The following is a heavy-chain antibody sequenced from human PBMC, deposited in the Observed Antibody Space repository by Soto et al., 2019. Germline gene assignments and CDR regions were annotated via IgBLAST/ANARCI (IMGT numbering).Heavy chain of an antibody. CDR3: ARDAYYYDSSGYYWGSGVRYYGMDV. CDR2: IIPIFGTA. V-gene: IGHV1-69*01. D-gene: IGHD3-22*01. Sequence: QVQLVQSGAEVKKPGSSVKVSCKASGGTFSSYAISWVRQAPGQGLEWMGGIIPIFGTANYAQKFQGRVTITAEESKSTAYMELGSLRSEDTAVYYCARDAYYYDSSGYYWGSGVRYYGMDVWGQGTTVTVSS. J-gene: IGHJ6*02. CDR1: GGTFSSYA.